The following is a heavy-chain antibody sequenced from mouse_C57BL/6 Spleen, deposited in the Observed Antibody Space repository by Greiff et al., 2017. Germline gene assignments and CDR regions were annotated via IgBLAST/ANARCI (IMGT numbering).Heavy chain of an antibody. V-gene: IGHV1-85*01. D-gene: IGHD4-1*01. CDR2: IYPRDGST. CDR3: ARSLTGYAMDY. J-gene: IGHJ4*01. Sequence: VQGVESGPELVKPGASVKLSCKASGYTFTSYDINWVKQRPGQGLEWIGWIYPRDGSTKYNEKFKGKATLTVDTSSSTAYMELHSLTSEDSAVYFCARSLTGYAMDYWGQGTSVTVSS. CDR1: GYTFTSYD.